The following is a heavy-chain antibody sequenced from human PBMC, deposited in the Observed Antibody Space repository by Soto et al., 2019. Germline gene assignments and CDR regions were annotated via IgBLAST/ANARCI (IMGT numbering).Heavy chain of an antibody. Sequence: QLQLQESGPGLVKPSETLSLTCTVSGGSISSSSYYWGWIRQPPGKGLEWIGSISYSGSTYYNPSLKSRVTISVDTSKNQFSLKLSSVTAADTAVYYCARHRYSGYDFGYWGQGTLVTVSS. V-gene: IGHV4-39*01. CDR3: ARHRYSGYDFGY. D-gene: IGHD5-12*01. J-gene: IGHJ4*02. CDR1: GGSISSSSYY. CDR2: ISYSGST.